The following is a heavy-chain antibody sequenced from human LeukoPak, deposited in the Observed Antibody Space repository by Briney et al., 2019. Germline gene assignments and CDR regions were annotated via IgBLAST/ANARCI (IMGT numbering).Heavy chain of an antibody. J-gene: IGHJ6*03. CDR3: ARERKYYYMDV. V-gene: IGHV3-69-1*02. Sequence: PGGSLRLSCVASGFIFSNFNMNWVRQAPGKGLEWVSSISTGGTMSYADSVKGRFTVSRDNAKNSMFLQMDSLRAEDTAIYYCARERKYYYMDVWGKGTTVTVSS. CDR1: GFIFSNFN. CDR2: ISTGGTM.